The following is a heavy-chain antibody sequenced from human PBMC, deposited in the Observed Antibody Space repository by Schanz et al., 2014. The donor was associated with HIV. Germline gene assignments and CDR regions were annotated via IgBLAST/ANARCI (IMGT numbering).Heavy chain of an antibody. CDR3: ARGEAITSYYHYYGMDV. D-gene: IGHD1-20*01. CDR1: GFLFSSYG. CDR2: ISGGGGKT. J-gene: IGHJ6*02. Sequence: EVQLLESGGGLVQPGGSLRLSCAASGFLFSSYGMSWVRQAPGKGLEWVSIISGGGGKTYYADSVKGRFTISRDSSKNTVYLQMNSLSAEDTAVYYCARGEAITSYYHYYGMDVWGQGTTVTVSS. V-gene: IGHV3-23*01.